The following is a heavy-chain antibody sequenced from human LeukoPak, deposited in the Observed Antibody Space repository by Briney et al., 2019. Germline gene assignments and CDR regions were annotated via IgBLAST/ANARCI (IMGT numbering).Heavy chain of an antibody. V-gene: IGHV4-39*01. CDR2: IYYSGST. J-gene: IGHJ4*02. Sequence: PSETLSLTCTVSGGSISSSSYYWGWIRQSPGKGLEWIGSIYYSGSTYYNPSLKSRVTISVDTSKNQFSLKLSSVTAADTAVYYCARQWLVYFDYWGQGTLVTVSS. CDR3: ARQWLVYFDY. D-gene: IGHD6-19*01. CDR1: GGSISSSSYY.